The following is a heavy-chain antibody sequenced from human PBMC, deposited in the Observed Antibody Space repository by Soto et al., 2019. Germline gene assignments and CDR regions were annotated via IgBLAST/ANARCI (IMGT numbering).Heavy chain of an antibody. CDR3: GEEGGRGGGSFDY. Sequence: EVHLLESGGGLVQPGGSLRLSCAASGFTFSSYAMNWVRQAPGKGLEWVSGISGSGGNTYYADSVKGRFTISRDNSKNRLYLQMNSLRAGDTAVYYCGEEGGRGGGSFDYWGQGTLVTVSS. CDR2: ISGSGGNT. V-gene: IGHV3-23*01. CDR1: GFTFSSYA. D-gene: IGHD3-16*01. J-gene: IGHJ4*02.